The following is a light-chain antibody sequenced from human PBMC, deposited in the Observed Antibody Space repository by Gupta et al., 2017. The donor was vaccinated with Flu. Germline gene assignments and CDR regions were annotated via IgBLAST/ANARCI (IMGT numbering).Light chain of an antibody. Sequence: AIQMTQSPSSLSASVGDRVTITCRASQDIRNTLGWYQQKPGKSPKLLMYNVSTLQSGVPSRFSGSGSGTDFTLTISSLQPEDLATYYCLHDYNYPLTFGGGTKVEIK. CDR3: LHDYNYPLT. J-gene: IGKJ4*01. CDR1: QDIRNT. CDR2: NVS. V-gene: IGKV1-6*01.